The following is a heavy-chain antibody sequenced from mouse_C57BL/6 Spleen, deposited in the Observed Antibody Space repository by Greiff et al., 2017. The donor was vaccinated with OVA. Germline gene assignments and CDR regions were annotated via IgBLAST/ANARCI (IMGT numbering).Heavy chain of an antibody. CDR1: GYTFTSYW. CDR2: IDPNSGGT. CDR3: ARLEATVVDWYFDV. D-gene: IGHD1-1*01. V-gene: IGHV1-72*01. Sequence: QVQLKQPGAELVKPGASVKLSCTASGYTFTSYWMHWVQQRPGRGLEWIGRIDPNSGGTKYNEKFKSKATLTVDKPSHTAYMQRSRLTYEDSAVYYCARLEATVVDWYFDVWGTGTTVTVSS. J-gene: IGHJ1*03.